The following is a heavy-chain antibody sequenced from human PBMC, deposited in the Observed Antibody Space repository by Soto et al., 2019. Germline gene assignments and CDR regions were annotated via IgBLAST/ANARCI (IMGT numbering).Heavy chain of an antibody. CDR2: INTDGSVA. Sequence: PGGSLRLSCEASGFTFSSYWMHWVRQAPGKGLVWVSRINTDGSVAMYVDSVKGRFTISRDDAKNTLYLHMNSLRAEDTAVYYCVRDMQLWRLDSWGKGTLVTVSS. CDR1: GFTFSSYW. J-gene: IGHJ4*02. V-gene: IGHV3-74*03. CDR3: VRDMQLWRLDS. D-gene: IGHD2-21*01.